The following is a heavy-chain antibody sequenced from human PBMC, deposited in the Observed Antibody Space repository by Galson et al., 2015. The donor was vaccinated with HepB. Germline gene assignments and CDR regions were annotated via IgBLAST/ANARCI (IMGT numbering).Heavy chain of an antibody. CDR3: ARSRSSGRGASDI. CDR1: GFSFSTYY. CDR2: ISSSSSGSTI. V-gene: IGHV3-48*02. J-gene: IGHJ3*02. D-gene: IGHD6-19*01. Sequence: SLRLSCAASGFSFSTYYMNWVRQAPEKGLEWISYISSSSSGSTIYYADSVKGRFTISRDNVKNSLYLQMDSLRDEDTAVYYCARSRSSGRGASDIWGQGTMVTVSS.